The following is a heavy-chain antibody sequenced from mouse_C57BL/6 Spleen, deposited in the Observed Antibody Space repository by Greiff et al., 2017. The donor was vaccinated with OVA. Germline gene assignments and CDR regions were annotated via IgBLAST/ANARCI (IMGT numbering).Heavy chain of an antibody. V-gene: IGHV1-55*01. D-gene: IGHD1-1*01. CDR2: IYPGSGST. Sequence: QVQLQQPGAELVKPGASVKMSCKASGYTFTSYWITWVKQRPGQGLEWIGDIYPGSGSTNYNEKFKSKATLTVDTSSSTAYMQLSILTSEDSAVYYCASEEDHYYGSSSYYAMDYWGQGTSVTVSS. J-gene: IGHJ4*01. CDR1: GYTFTSYW. CDR3: ASEEDHYYGSSSYYAMDY.